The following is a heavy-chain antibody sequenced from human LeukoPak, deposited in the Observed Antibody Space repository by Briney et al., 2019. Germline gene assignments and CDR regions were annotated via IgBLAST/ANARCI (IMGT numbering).Heavy chain of an antibody. Sequence: GGSLRLSCAASGFTFSSYAMSWVRQAPGKGLEWVSAISGSGGSTYYADSVKGRFTISRGNSKNTLYLQMNSLRAEDTAVYYCAKAPHYYDSSYFDYWGQGTLVTVSS. V-gene: IGHV3-23*01. CDR3: AKAPHYYDSSYFDY. CDR2: ISGSGGST. CDR1: GFTFSSYA. D-gene: IGHD3-22*01. J-gene: IGHJ4*02.